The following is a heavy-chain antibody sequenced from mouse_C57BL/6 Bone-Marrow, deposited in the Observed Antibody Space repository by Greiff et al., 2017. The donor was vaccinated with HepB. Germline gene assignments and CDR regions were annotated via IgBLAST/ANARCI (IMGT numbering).Heavy chain of an antibody. V-gene: IGHV1-9*01. J-gene: IGHJ4*01. CDR1: GYTFTSYW. CDR3: SRRWVVRFCARDY. Sequence: VKLQEPGAELMKPGASVKLSCKATGYTFTSYWIDWVKQRPGHGLEWIGGIIPDSGSTNYNEKFKSKATFTADKSSNTAYMQLSSLTTEDSAIYYCSRRWVVRFCARDYWGQGTSAIVTA. CDR2: IIPDSGST. D-gene: IGHD1-1*01.